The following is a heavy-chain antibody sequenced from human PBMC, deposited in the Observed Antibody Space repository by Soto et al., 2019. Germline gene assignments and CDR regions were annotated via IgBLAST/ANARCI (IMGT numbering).Heavy chain of an antibody. J-gene: IGHJ4*02. V-gene: IGHV4-39*01. CDR2: IYYSGGT. CDR1: GGSISTSGYY. CDR3: AALSTWSLDY. D-gene: IGHD3-3*02. Sequence: HLQLQESGPGLVKPSETLSLTCTVSGGSISTSGYYSNWIRQPPGKGLEWIGRIYYSGGTYYNPSLKSLVTISVDTSTNQFSLHVSSVTAADAAVYYCAALSTWSLDYWGQGTLVTVSS.